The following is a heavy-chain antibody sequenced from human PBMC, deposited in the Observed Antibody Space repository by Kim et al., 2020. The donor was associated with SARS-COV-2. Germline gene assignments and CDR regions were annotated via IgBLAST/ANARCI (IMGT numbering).Heavy chain of an antibody. V-gene: IGHV3-23*01. Sequence: SVKDRFTISRDNSKNTLFLQMNSLRAEDTAVYYCAKDPTMILVVSYFDYWGQGTPVTVSS. J-gene: IGHJ4*02. D-gene: IGHD3-22*01. CDR3: AKDPTMILVVSYFDY.